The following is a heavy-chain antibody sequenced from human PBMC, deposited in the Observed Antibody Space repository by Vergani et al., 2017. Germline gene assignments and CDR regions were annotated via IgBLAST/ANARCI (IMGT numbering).Heavy chain of an antibody. Sequence: QVQLQQWGAGLLKPSETLSLTCAVYGGSFSGYYWSWIRQPPGKGLEWIGEINHSGSTNYNPSLKSRVTISVDTSKNQFSLKLSSVTAADTAVYYCARGWFAISYFDYWGQGTLVTVSS. CDR3: ARGWFAISYFDY. CDR1: GGSFSGYY. V-gene: IGHV4-34*01. CDR2: INHSGST. D-gene: IGHD3-10*01. J-gene: IGHJ4*02.